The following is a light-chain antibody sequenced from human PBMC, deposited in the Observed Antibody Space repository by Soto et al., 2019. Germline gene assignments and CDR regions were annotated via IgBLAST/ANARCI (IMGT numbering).Light chain of an antibody. CDR2: DVT. V-gene: IGLV2-14*01. CDR1: SSDVGGYNY. CDR3: SSYTSSSTLVV. Sequence: QSALTQPASVSGSPGQSITIPCNGTSSDVGGYNYVSWYQQYPGKAPKLMIYDVTNRPSGVSNRFSASKSGNTASLTISGLQAEDEAIYYCSSYTSSSTLVVFGGGTKLTVL. J-gene: IGLJ2*01.